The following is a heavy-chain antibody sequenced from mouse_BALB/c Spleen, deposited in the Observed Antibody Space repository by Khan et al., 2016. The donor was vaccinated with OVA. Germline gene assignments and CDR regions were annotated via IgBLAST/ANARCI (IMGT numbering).Heavy chain of an antibody. CDR3: AKCSHGNFCYYVMDY. CDR1: GFSITSHG. J-gene: IGHJ4*01. CDR2: IWGDGST. Sequence: QVQLKESGPGLVAPSQSLSITCTVSGFSITSHGVSWVRQPPGKGLEWLGVIWGDGSTNYHSALISRLSISKDKSQSQVFLQLNSLQTDDTATYYCAKCSHGNFCYYVMDYWGQGTPVTVSS. D-gene: IGHD2-1*01. V-gene: IGHV2-3*01.